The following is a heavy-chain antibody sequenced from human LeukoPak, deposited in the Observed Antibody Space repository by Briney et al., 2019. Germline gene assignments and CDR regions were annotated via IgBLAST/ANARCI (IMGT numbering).Heavy chain of an antibody. D-gene: IGHD3-22*01. CDR3: ARDRRAGQSGYWFDP. Sequence: SETLSLTCAVYGGSFSGYYWSWIRQPPGKGLEWLGYIHYSGSTYYNPSLKSRVTISVDTSKNQFSLKVTSVTAADTAVYYCARDRRAGQSGYWFDPWGQGTLVTVSS. CDR1: GGSFSGYY. V-gene: IGHV4-59*01. CDR2: IHYSGST. J-gene: IGHJ5*02.